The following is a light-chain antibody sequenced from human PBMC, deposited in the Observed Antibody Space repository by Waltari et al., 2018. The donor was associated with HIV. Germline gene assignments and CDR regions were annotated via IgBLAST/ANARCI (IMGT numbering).Light chain of an antibody. Sequence: QSVVTQPPSASGTPGQRVTISCSGSSSNIGSNTINWFQQLPGTAPKLLIYNNNLRPSGVPDRFSGSKSGTSASLAISGLQSDDEADFYCAAWDDSLNAWVFGGGTKLTGL. J-gene: IGLJ3*02. CDR2: NNN. CDR3: AAWDDSLNAWV. CDR1: SSNIGSNT. V-gene: IGLV1-44*01.